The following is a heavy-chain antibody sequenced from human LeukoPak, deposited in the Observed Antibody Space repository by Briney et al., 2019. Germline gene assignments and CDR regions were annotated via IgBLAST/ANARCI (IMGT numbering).Heavy chain of an antibody. CDR2: IWYDGSNK. Sequence: SGGSLRLACAASGFTFSSYGMHWVRQAPGKGLEWVAVIWYDGSNKYYADSVKGRFTISRDNSKNTLYLQMNSLRAEDTAVYYCARDNPGGGFDPWGQGTLVTVSS. J-gene: IGHJ5*02. CDR3: ARDNPGGGFDP. V-gene: IGHV3-33*01. CDR1: GFTFSSYG. D-gene: IGHD1-1*01.